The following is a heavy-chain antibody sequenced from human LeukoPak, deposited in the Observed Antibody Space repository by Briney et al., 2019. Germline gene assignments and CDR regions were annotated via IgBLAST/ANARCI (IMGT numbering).Heavy chain of an antibody. V-gene: IGHV4-59*08. D-gene: IGHD6-13*01. CDR2: IYYSGST. CDR3: ARHYGLRSSWYWFDP. CDR1: GGSISSYY. J-gene: IGHJ5*02. Sequence: SETLSLTCTVSGGSISSYYWSWIRQPPGKGLEWIGYIYYSGSTNYNPSLERRVTISVDTSKNQFSLKLSSVTAADTAVYYCARHYGLRSSWYWFDPWGQGTLVTVSS.